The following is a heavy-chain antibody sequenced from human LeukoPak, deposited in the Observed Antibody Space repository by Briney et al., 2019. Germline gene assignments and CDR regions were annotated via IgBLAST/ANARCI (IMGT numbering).Heavy chain of an antibody. J-gene: IGHJ4*02. D-gene: IGHD6-19*01. CDR2: IYHSGTT. Sequence: SETLSLTCAVPGGSISSSYWWSWVRPPPGKGLEWIGEIYHSGTTNYNPSLKSRVTISVDKLKNQFSLRLSSVTAADTAVYYCARDTTAVTSSAFDSWGLGTLVTVSS. V-gene: IGHV4-4*02. CDR1: GGSISSSYW. CDR3: ARDTTAVTSSAFDS.